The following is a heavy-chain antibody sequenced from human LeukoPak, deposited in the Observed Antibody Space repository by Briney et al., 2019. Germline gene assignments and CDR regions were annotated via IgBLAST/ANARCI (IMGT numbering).Heavy chain of an antibody. Sequence: PGGSLRLSCAASGFIFSDHWMHWVRQAPGKGLVWLSRINNDGSSTIYADSVKGRFTISRDNAKNTVYLEMNSLSVEDTATYYCIRDFRSADLWGQGTLVTVTS. CDR1: GFIFSDHW. CDR2: INNDGSST. J-gene: IGHJ5*02. CDR3: IRDFRSADL. V-gene: IGHV3-74*01.